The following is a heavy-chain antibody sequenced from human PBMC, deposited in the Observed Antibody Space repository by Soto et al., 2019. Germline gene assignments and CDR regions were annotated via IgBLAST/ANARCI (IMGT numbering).Heavy chain of an antibody. Sequence: QVQLVESGGGVVQPGRSLRLSCAASGFTFSSYGMHWVRQAPGKGLEWVAVISYDGSNKYYADSVKGRFTISRDNSKNTLHLQMNSLRAEDTAVYYCAKDLSRITMIVVVDYWGQGTLVTVSS. V-gene: IGHV3-30*18. CDR1: GFTFSSYG. J-gene: IGHJ4*02. D-gene: IGHD3-22*01. CDR3: AKDLSRITMIVVVDY. CDR2: ISYDGSNK.